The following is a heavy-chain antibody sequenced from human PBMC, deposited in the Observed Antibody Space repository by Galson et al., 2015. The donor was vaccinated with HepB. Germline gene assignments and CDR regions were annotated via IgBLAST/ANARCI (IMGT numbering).Heavy chain of an antibody. V-gene: IGHV1-18*01. Sequence: SVKVSCKASGYTFTSYGISWVRQAPGQGLEWMGWISAYNGNTNYAQKLQGRVTMTTDTSTSTAYMELRSLRSDDTAVYYCARDGHYYGSGSYYYYYYGMDVWGQGTTVTVSS. D-gene: IGHD3-10*01. CDR3: ARDGHYYGSGSYYYYYYGMDV. CDR1: GYTFTSYG. CDR2: ISAYNGNT. J-gene: IGHJ6*02.